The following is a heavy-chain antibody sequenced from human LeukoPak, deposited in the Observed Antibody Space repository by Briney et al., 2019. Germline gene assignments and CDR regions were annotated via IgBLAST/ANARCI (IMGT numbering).Heavy chain of an antibody. CDR1: GFTFSTHE. D-gene: IGHD2-2*01. V-gene: IGHV3-48*03. CDR3: ARGYCDSTSCHEEGFDF. Sequence: GGSLRLSCAASGFTFSTHEMNWVRQAPGKGLEWVSFISSSGSTTVYADSVKGRFTISRDNARNSLFLQMNSLRAEDTAVYYCARGYCDSTSCHEEGFDFWGQGTLVTVSS. J-gene: IGHJ4*02. CDR2: ISSSGSTT.